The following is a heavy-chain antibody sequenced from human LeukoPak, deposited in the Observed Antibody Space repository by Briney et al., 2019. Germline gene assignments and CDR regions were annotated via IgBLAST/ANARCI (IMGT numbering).Heavy chain of an antibody. Sequence: HPGRSLRLSCAASGFTFDDYAMHWVRQAPGKGLEWVSGISWNSGSIGYADSVKGRFTISRDNAKNSLYLQMNSLRAEDTALYYCAKGFDYYDSSGYDYWGQGTLVTVSS. D-gene: IGHD3-22*01. J-gene: IGHJ4*02. V-gene: IGHV3-9*01. CDR1: GFTFDDYA. CDR3: AKGFDYYDSSGYDY. CDR2: ISWNSGSI.